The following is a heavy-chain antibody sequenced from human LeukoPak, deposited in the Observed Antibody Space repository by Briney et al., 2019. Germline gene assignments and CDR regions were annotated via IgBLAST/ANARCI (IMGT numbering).Heavy chain of an antibody. CDR3: ARDHPYYYGSGTPY. CDR1: GFTVSSNY. Sequence: PGGSLRLSCAASGFTVSSNYMSWVRQAPGKGLEWVSVIYSGGSTYYADSVKGRFTISRDNSKNTLYLQMNSLRAEDTAVYYCARDHPYYYGSGTPYWGQGTLVTVSS. CDR2: IYSGGST. J-gene: IGHJ4*02. V-gene: IGHV3-66*01. D-gene: IGHD3-10*01.